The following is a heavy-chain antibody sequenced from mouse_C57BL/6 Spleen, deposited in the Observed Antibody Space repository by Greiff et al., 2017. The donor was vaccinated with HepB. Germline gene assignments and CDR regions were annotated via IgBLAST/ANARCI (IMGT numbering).Heavy chain of an antibody. Sequence: QVQLKESGAELVRPGASVTLSCKASGYTFTDYEMHWVKQTPVHGLEWIGAIDPETGGTAYNQKFKGKAILTADKSSSTAYMELRSLTSEDSAVYYCTRWNYGSSWYFDVWGTGTTVTVSS. CDR1: GYTFTDYE. CDR3: TRWNYGSSWYFDV. V-gene: IGHV1-15*01. CDR2: IDPETGGT. J-gene: IGHJ1*03. D-gene: IGHD1-1*01.